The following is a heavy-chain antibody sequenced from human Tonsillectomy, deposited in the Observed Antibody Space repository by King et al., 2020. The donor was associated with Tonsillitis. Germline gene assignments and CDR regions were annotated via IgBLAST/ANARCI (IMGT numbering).Heavy chain of an antibody. J-gene: IGHJ4*02. CDR2: IIPTFGTA. CDR1: GGTFSSYA. D-gene: IGHD3-22*01. V-gene: IGHV1-69*01. Sequence: VQLVESGAEVKKPGSSVKVSCKASGGTFSSYAISWVRQAPGQGLDWMGGIIPTFGTANYAQKFQGRATITADESTSTAHMWLGSLRSEDTAVYYCARDRWPYYYDSSGYYQSFDYWGQGTLVTVSS. CDR3: ARDRWPYYYDSSGYYQSFDY.